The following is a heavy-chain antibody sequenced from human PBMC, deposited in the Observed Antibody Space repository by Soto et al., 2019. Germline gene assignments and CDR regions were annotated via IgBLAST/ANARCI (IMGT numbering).Heavy chain of an antibody. Sequence: SGPTLVNPTETLTLTCTVSGFPLSNARMGVSWIRQPPGKALEWLAHIFSNDERSYSTSLKSRLTISKDTSKSQVVLTMTNMDPVDTATYYCARIRPYDILTGHSGYIDFWGQGTLVTVSS. CDR3: ARIRPYDILTGHSGYIDF. J-gene: IGHJ4*02. CDR2: IFSNDER. CDR1: GFPLSNARMG. D-gene: IGHD3-9*01. V-gene: IGHV2-26*01.